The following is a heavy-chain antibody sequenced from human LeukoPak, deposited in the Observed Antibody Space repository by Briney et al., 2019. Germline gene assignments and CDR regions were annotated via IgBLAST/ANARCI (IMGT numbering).Heavy chain of an antibody. V-gene: IGHV3-11*04. CDR3: ARDHFGGSFDY. CDR2: ISSSGTTT. J-gene: IGHJ4*02. D-gene: IGHD3-10*01. Sequence: GGSLRLSCAASGFTFSDYYMTWIRQAPGKGLEWVSYISSSGTTTHYADSVKGRFTISRDNAKNSLSLQMNSLRAEDTAVYYCARDHFGGSFDYWGQGTLVTVSS. CDR1: GFTFSDYY.